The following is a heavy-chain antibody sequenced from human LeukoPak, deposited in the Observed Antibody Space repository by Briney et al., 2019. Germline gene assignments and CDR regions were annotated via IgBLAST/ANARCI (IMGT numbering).Heavy chain of an antibody. CDR1: GGSISSYY. V-gene: IGHV4-59*01. CDR3: ARSEKPYYFDY. CDR2: IYYSGST. J-gene: IGHJ4*02. Sequence: SETPSLTCTVSGGSISSYYWSWIRQPPGKGLEWIGYIYYSGSTNYNPSLKSRVTISVDTSKNQFSLKLSSVTAADTAVYYCARSEKPYYFDYWGQGTLVTVSS.